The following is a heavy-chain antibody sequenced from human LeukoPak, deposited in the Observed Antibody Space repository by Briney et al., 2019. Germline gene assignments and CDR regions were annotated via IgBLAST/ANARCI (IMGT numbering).Heavy chain of an antibody. CDR2: IDQSGTS. CDR3: ARDEDGIIVA. V-gene: IGHV4-34*01. D-gene: IGHD1-26*01. Sequence: SETLSLTCAVCGGSFTDFYWTWIRQSPGKGLEWIGEIDQSGTSRYNPSLKGRVTISRDTSKKQFSLKMRAVTAADTAIYYCARDEDGIIVAWGQGARVTVS. CDR1: GGSFTDFY. J-gene: IGHJ5*02.